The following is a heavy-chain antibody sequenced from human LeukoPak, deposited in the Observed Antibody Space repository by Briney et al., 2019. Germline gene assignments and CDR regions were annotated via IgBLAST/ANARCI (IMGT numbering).Heavy chain of an antibody. V-gene: IGHV3-9*01. CDR1: GFTFDDYA. D-gene: IGHD6-19*01. J-gene: IGHJ3*02. CDR2: INWNTNSI. CDR3: AKGSSGWSTDAFDI. Sequence: PGGSLRLSCAASGFTFDDYAMHWVRHAPGKGVEGVSGINWNTNSIKYADSVKGRFTISRDNAKNSLYLQMNSLRAEDTAFYYCAKGSSGWSTDAFDIWGQGTMVTVSS.